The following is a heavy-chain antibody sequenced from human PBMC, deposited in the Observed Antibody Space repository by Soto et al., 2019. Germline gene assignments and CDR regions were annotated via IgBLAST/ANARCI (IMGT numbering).Heavy chain of an antibody. D-gene: IGHD3-10*02. J-gene: IGHJ4*02. CDR1: GFSISDHY. CDR2: SSNSGTFT. CDR3: ARSGDNYNVLDY. V-gene: IGHV3-11*05. Sequence: QVQLVESGGGLVKPGGSLRLTGAASGFSISDHYMSWTRQAPGKGLEWVSYSSNSGTFTKYADSVKGRFSISRDNAKNSLYLEINSLRGEDTAIYYCARSGDNYNVLDYWGQGTPVTVSS.